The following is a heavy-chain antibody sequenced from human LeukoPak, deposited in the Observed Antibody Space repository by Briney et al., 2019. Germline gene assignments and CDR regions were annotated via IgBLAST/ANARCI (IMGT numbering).Heavy chain of an antibody. CDR3: AREDYAALGSDAFDI. D-gene: IGHD2-2*01. CDR1: GLTVSTNY. J-gene: IGHJ3*02. Sequence: GGSLRLSCAASGLTVSTNYMSWVRQAPGKGLEWVSVIYSGGNTFYADSVKGRFTISIDNFKNTLYLQMNSLRAEDTAVYYCAREDYAALGSDAFDIWGQGTMVTVSS. V-gene: IGHV3-53*01. CDR2: IYSGGNT.